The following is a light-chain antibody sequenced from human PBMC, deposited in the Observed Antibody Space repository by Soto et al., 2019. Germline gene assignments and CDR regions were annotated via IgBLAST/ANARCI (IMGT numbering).Light chain of an antibody. CDR1: SSNIGNNY. Sequence: QSVLTQPPSVSAAPGQKVTIPCSGSSSNIGNNYVSWYQQLPGTAPKLLIYDNNKRPSRIPDRFSGAKSGTSATLGITGLQTGDEADDYCGTWDSSLSAVVFGGGTKLTVL. V-gene: IGLV1-51*01. CDR3: GTWDSSLSAVV. CDR2: DNN. J-gene: IGLJ2*01.